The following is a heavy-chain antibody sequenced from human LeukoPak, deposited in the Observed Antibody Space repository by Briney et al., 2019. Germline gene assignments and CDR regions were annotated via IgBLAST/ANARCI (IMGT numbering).Heavy chain of an antibody. V-gene: IGHV1-24*01. CDR1: GYTLTELS. CDR3: ATDPHSSGWSGPYYFDY. CDR2: FYPEDGET. Sequence: GASVKVSCKVSGYTLTELSMHWVRQAPGKGLEWMGGFYPEDGETIYAQKFQGRVTMTEDTSTDTAYMELSSLRSEDTAVYYCATDPHSSGWSGPYYFDYWGQGTLVTVSS. J-gene: IGHJ4*02. D-gene: IGHD6-19*01.